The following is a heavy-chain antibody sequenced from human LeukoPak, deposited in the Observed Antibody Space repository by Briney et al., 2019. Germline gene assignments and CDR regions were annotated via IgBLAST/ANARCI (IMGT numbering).Heavy chain of an antibody. J-gene: IGHJ4*02. CDR3: TTSSGDQGPYFDY. CDR1: GFTFGDYA. D-gene: IGHD1-26*01. V-gene: IGHV3-49*03. CDR2: IRSKAHGGTT. Sequence: PGGSLRLSCTASGFTFGDYAMSWFRQAPGKGLEWVGFIRSKAHGGTTEYAASVKGRFTISRDDSKSIAYLQMNSLKTEDTAVYYCTTSSGDQGPYFDYWGQGTLVTVSS.